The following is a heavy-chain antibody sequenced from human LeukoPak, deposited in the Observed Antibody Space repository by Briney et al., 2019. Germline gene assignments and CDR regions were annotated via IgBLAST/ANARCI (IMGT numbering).Heavy chain of an antibody. D-gene: IGHD6-19*01. J-gene: IGHJ6*02. CDR3: ARDSGLVRPEGYYYGMDV. Sequence: GGSLRLSCAASGFTFSSYAMGWVRQAPGKGLEWVSYISSSSSTIYYADSVKGRFTISRDNAKNSLYLQMNSLRAEDTAVYYCARDSGLVRPEGYYYGMDVWGQGTTVTVSS. CDR1: GFTFSSYA. CDR2: ISSSSSTI. V-gene: IGHV3-48*04.